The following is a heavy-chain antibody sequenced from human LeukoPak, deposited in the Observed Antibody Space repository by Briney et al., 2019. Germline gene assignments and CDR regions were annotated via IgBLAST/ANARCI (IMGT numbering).Heavy chain of an antibody. CDR1: GFTFSSYS. V-gene: IGHV3-21*01. D-gene: IGHD2-2*01. Sequence: PGGSLRLSCAASGFTFSSYSMNWVRQAPGKGLEWVSSITSSSGYVYYADSVRGRFTISRDNSRNSLALQMDSLRAEDTAVYYCASCSNTNCPRLWGQGTLVTVSS. CDR2: ITSSSGYV. CDR3: ASCSNTNCPRL. J-gene: IGHJ4*02.